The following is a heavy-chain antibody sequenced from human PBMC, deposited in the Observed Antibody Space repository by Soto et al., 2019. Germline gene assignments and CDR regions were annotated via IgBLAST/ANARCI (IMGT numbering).Heavy chain of an antibody. J-gene: IGHJ6*03. D-gene: IGHD2-21*01. CDR2: INHLGSI. V-gene: IGHV4-34*01. Sequence: SETLSLTCVFSGLSLSDYFWSWIRQPPGMALEWIGEINHLGSINYNPSLKSRVTMSVDTSKNQFSLTLNSVTAADTATYYCARGGISHWAYFYYMDVWDRGTTVTVSS. CDR1: GLSLSDYF. CDR3: ARGGISHWAYFYYMDV.